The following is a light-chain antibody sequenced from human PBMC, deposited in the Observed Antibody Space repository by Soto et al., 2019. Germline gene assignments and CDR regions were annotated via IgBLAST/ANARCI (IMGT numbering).Light chain of an antibody. V-gene: IGKV3-20*01. CDR2: GAS. J-gene: IGKJ2*01. CDR1: QSVSSNY. CDR3: QQYANSPFT. Sequence: DIVLTQSPGTLPLSLGDRATLSCRASQSVSSNYLVWYQQKPGQAPRPLIYGASSRATGIPDRFSGSGSGTDFTLTISRLEPEDFAVYYCQQYANSPFTFGQGTKLEIK.